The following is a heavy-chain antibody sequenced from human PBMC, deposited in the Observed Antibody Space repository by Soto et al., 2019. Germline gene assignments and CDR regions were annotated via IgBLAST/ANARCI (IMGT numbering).Heavy chain of an antibody. Sequence: QVQLQESGPGLVKPSETLSLTCTVSGDSISRYYWSWIRQPPGKGLEYIGYVSHTGHTDYNPPLKSRVSIPLDTSKNQFSLKLNSVTAADTAVYYCAIYGSGSFKYLHHWGQGTLVTVSS. CDR1: GDSISRYY. V-gene: IGHV4-59*08. D-gene: IGHD3-10*01. CDR3: AIYGSGSFKYLHH. CDR2: VSHTGHT. J-gene: IGHJ1*01.